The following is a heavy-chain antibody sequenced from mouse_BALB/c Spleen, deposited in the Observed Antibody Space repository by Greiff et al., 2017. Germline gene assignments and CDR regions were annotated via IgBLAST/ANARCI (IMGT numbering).Heavy chain of an antibody. CDR3: ASAHYYYGSSYAMDY. V-gene: IGHV5-4*02. Sequence: EVQVVESGGGLVKPGGSLKLSCAASGFTFSDYYMYWVRQTPEKRLEWVATISDGGSYTYYPDSVKGRFTISRDNAKNNLYLQMSSLKSEDTAMYYCASAHYYYGSSYAMDYWGQGTSVTVSS. CDR2: ISDGGSYT. D-gene: IGHD1-1*01. J-gene: IGHJ4*01. CDR1: GFTFSDYY.